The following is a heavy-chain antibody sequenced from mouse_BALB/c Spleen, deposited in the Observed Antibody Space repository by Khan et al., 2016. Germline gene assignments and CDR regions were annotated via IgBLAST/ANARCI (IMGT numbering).Heavy chain of an antibody. CDR3: ARLYGSTYWYFDV. Sequence: QVQLQQSGAELVKPGVSVKLSCKASAYTFTSYDINWVRQRPEQGLEWIGWIFPGDGSTKYNEKFKGKATLTTDKSSSTAYMQLSRLTSEDSAVYFCARLYGSTYWYFDVWGAGATVTVSS. CDR2: IFPGDGST. CDR1: AYTFTSYD. D-gene: IGHD1-1*01. J-gene: IGHJ1*01. V-gene: IGHV1-85*01.